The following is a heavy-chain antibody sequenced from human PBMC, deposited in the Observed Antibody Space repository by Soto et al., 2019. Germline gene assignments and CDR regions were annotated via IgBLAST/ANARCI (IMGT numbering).Heavy chain of an antibody. J-gene: IGHJ5*02. CDR2: ISSSSSYT. CDR3: ASLIVVVTADWFDP. CDR1: GFTFSDYY. V-gene: IGHV3-11*06. D-gene: IGHD2-21*02. Sequence: GGSLRLSCAASGFTFSDYYMSWIRQAPGKGLEWVSYISSSSSYTNYADSVKGRFTISRDNAKNSLYLQMNSLRAEDTAVYYCASLIVVVTADWFDPWGQGTLVTVS.